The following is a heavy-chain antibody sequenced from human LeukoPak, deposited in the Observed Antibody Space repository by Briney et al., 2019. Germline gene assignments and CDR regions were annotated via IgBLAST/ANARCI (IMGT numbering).Heavy chain of an antibody. D-gene: IGHD3-10*01. V-gene: IGHV3-53*05. J-gene: IGHJ4*02. CDR2: IYSGGDT. Sequence: GGSLRLSCAASGFIVSSNYMTWVRQAPEKGLEWVSLIYSGGDTFYTDSVKGRFTISRDNSKNFLYLQMNSLKSEDAGFYFCAKGGVTIITKKDYLEYWGPGTLVTVSS. CDR3: AKGGVTIITKKDYLEY. CDR1: GFIVSSNY.